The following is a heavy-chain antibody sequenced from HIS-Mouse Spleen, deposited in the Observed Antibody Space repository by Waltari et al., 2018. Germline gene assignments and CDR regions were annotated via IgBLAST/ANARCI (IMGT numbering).Heavy chain of an antibody. Sequence: QVQLQQWGAGLLKPSETLSLTCAVYGGSFSGYYWSWIRQPPGKGLEWIGEINHMGRTTSNPSLKSRVTISVDTSKNQFSLKLSSVTAADTAVYYCARGPELALYFDYWGQGTLVTVSS. V-gene: IGHV4-34*01. J-gene: IGHJ4*02. CDR3: ARGPELALYFDY. CDR1: GGSFSGYY. CDR2: INHMGRT. D-gene: IGHD1-26*01.